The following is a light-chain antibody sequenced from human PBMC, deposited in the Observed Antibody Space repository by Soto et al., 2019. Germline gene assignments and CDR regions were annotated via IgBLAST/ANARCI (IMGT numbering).Light chain of an antibody. CDR2: DVS. J-gene: IGLJ3*02. CDR3: TSYTTSSTWV. CDR1: SSDVGAYNF. V-gene: IGLV2-14*01. Sequence: SVLPQPASVSGSPGQSITISCIGTSSDVGAYNFVSWYRQNPGKAPKLMIYDVSNRPSGVSNRFSGSKSGNTASLTISGLQAEDEADYYCTSYTTSSTWVFGGGTKVTVL.